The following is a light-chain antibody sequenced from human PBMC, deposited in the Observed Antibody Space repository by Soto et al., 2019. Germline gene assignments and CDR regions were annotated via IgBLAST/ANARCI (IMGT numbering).Light chain of an antibody. V-gene: IGLV1-40*01. CDR3: HSYDSSLNGWV. CDR1: SSNMGGGYD. Sequence: QSVLTQPPSVSGAPGQRVTISCTGTSSNMGGGYDVFWSRHLPGTVPRLLIFGDSVRPSGVPDRVSGSKSATSASLAITGLQAEDEADYYCHSYDSSLNGWVFGGGTKLTVL. J-gene: IGLJ3*02. CDR2: GDS.